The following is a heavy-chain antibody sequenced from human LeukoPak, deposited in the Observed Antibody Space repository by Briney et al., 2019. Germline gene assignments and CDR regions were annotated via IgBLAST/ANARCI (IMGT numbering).Heavy chain of an antibody. Sequence: GGSLRLSCAASGFSFSSYAMSWVRQAPGKGLEWVSAIVGSGGNMYYADSVKGRFTISRDNFKSTLYLQMNSLRAEDTAVYYCAKGLTWDSTSCSDWGQGTLVTVSS. V-gene: IGHV3-23*01. CDR3: AKGLTWDSTSCSD. CDR1: GFSFSSYA. CDR2: IVGSGGNM. J-gene: IGHJ4*02. D-gene: IGHD2-2*01.